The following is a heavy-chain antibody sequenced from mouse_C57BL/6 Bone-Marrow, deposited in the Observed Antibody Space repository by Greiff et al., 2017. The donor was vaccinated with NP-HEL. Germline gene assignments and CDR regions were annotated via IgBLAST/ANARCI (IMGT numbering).Heavy chain of an antibody. J-gene: IGHJ4*01. V-gene: IGHV5-12*01. CDR1: GFTFSDYY. CDR3: ARPTTVVAPSYAMDY. CDR2: ISNGGGST. Sequence: EVMLVESGGGLVQPGGSLKLSCAASGFTFSDYYMYWVRQTPEKRLEWVAYISNGGGSTYYPDTVKGRFTLSRDNAKNTLYLQMSRLKSEDTAMYYCARPTTVVAPSYAMDYWGQGTSVTVSS. D-gene: IGHD1-1*01.